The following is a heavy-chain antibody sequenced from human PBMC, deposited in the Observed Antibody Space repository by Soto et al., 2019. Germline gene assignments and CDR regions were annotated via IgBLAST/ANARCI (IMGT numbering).Heavy chain of an antibody. CDR1: GGSISSGGYY. CDR2: IYYSGTP. V-gene: IGHV4-31*03. CDR3: ARQPDS. J-gene: IGHJ4*02. Sequence: QVQLQESGPGLVKPSQTLSLTCTVSGGSISSGGYYWSWIRQHPGKSLVWIGYIYYSGTPYYNPPLKSRVTISVDTSKNQFSLKQSSVTAADRAVYYCARQPDSWGQGTRVTVSS.